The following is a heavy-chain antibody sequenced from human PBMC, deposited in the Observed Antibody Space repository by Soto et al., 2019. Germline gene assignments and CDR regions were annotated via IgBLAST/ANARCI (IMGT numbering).Heavy chain of an antibody. V-gene: IGHV1-2*04. J-gene: IGHJ5*02. CDR3: ARDRLCSGGSCYSSWFDP. CDR2: INPNSGGT. D-gene: IGHD2-15*01. Sequence: ASVKVSCKASGYTFTGYYMHWVRQAPGQGLEWMGWINPNSGGTNYAQKFQGWVTMTRDTSISTAYMELSRLRSDDTAVYYCARDRLCSGGSCYSSWFDPWGQGTLVTVSS. CDR1: GYTFTGYY.